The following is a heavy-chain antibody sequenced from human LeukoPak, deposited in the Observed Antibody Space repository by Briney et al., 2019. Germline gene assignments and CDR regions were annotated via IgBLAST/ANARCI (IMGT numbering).Heavy chain of an antibody. V-gene: IGHV3-21*01. CDR2: ISSSSSYI. Sequence: GGSLRLSCAASGFTFSSYSMNWVRQAPGKGLEWVSSISSSSSYIYYADSVKGRFTISRDNAKNSLYLQMNSLRAEDTAVYYCARGTGDYVWGSYRYMDYWGQGTLVTVSS. D-gene: IGHD3-16*02. J-gene: IGHJ4*02. CDR3: ARGTGDYVWGSYRYMDY. CDR1: GFTFSSYS.